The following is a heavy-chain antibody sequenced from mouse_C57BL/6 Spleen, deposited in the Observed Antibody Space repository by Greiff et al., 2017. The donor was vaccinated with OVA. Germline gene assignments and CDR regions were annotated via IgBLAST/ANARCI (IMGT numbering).Heavy chain of an antibody. CDR2: ISNGGGST. CDR3: ARGYYGSSYPYYAMDY. V-gene: IGHV5-12*01. J-gene: IGHJ4*01. Sequence: EVKVEESGGGLVQPGGSLKLSCAASGFTFSDYYMYWVRQTPEKRLEWVAYISNGGGSTYYPDTVKGRFTISRDNAKNTLYLQLSRLKSEDTAMYYCARGYYGSSYPYYAMDYWGQGTSVTVSS. CDR1: GFTFSDYY. D-gene: IGHD1-1*01.